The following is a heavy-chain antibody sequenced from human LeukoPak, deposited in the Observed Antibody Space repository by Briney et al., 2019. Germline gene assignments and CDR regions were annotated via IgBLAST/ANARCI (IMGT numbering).Heavy chain of an antibody. CDR2: INHSGST. V-gene: IGHV4-34*01. D-gene: IGHD6-19*01. CDR3: ARAELQAVAGMFATGVSGWFDP. Sequence: SETLSLTCAVYGGSFSGYYWSWIRQPPGKGLEWIGEINHSGSTNYNPSLKSRVTISVDTSKNQFSLKLSSVTAADTAVYYCARAELQAVAGMFATGVSGWFDPWGQGTLVTVSS. J-gene: IGHJ5*02. CDR1: GGSFSGYY.